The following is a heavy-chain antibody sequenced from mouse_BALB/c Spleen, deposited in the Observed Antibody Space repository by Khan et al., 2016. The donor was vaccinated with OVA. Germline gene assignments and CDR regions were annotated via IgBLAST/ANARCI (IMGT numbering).Heavy chain of an antibody. CDR3: RGFGDYYYNEGLAY. Sequence: EVELVESGGDLVKPGGSLKLSCAASGYTFSTYCMSWVRQAPDKRLEWVATFSTGGSYTYYHDSVKGRITISRDKAKNTLYLQMNGLTSEDTAMFYGRGFGDYYYNEGLAYWGQGTLVTVSA. V-gene: IGHV5-6*01. D-gene: IGHD1-1*01. J-gene: IGHJ3*01. CDR1: GYTFSTYC. CDR2: FSTGGSYT.